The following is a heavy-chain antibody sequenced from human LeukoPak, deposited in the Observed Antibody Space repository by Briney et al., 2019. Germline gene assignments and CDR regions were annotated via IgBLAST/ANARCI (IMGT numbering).Heavy chain of an antibody. CDR3: ARPPYTSSPYAFHI. J-gene: IGHJ4*02. V-gene: IGHV5-51*01. CDR1: GYSFTSYW. D-gene: IGHD6-13*01. CDR2: IYPGDSDT. Sequence: GESLNVSCKGSGYSFTSYWIGWVRQMPGKGLEWMGIIYPGDSDTRYSPSFQGQVTISADKSISTAYLQWSSLKASDTAMYYCARPPYTSSPYAFHIWGQGILVTVSS.